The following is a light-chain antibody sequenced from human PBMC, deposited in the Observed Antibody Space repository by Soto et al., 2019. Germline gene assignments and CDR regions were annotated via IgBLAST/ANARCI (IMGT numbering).Light chain of an antibody. V-gene: IGKV1-5*01. J-gene: IGKJ5*01. CDR3: QQYNSYPIP. CDR2: DAS. Sequence: IKVTQSPATLSASVGDRVTITCRASQSISSWLAWYQQKPGKAPKLLIYDASSLESGVPSRFSGSGSGTEFTLTISSLQPDDFAPYYCQQYNSYPIPFGQGRRLAVK. CDR1: QSISSW.